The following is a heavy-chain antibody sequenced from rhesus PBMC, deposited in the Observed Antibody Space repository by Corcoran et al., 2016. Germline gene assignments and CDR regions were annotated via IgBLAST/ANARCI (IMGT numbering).Heavy chain of an antibody. V-gene: IGHV4S9*01. CDR2: IYGKRANT. Sequence: QVQLQESGPGLVKPSETLSLTCAVSGGSISDYYYWNWIRQPPGKGLEWIGNIYGKRANTHTNPSLTSRIPISKDTSKNQFFLELSSVTAADTAVYYCARESTGVIVIDYWGQGVLVTVSS. J-gene: IGHJ4*01. CDR3: ARESTGVIVIDY. D-gene: IGHD3-34*01. CDR1: GGSISDYYY.